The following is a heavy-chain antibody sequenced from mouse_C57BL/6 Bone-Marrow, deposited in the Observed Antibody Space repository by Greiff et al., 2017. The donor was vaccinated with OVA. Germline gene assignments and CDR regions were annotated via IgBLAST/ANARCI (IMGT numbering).Heavy chain of an antibody. CDR2: ISDGGNYT. D-gene: IGHD1-1*01. Sequence: EVKVVESGGGLVKPGGSLKLSCAASGFTFSSYAMSWVRQTPEKRLEWVATISDGGNYTYYHDNVKGRFTLSRDNATNNLYLQLSHLKSEDTAIYYWARWIYGSMSDWYFGVRGTGTTVTVSS. CDR3: ARWIYGSMSDWYFGV. CDR1: GFTFSSYA. J-gene: IGHJ1*03. V-gene: IGHV5-4*03.